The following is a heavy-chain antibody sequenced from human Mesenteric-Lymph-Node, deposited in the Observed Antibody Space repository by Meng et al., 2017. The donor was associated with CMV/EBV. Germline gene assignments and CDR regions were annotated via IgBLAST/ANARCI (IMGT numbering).Heavy chain of an antibody. Sequence: GESLKISCAASGFTFSSYGMNWVRQGPGKGLEWVSSITSDSGYIFYTTSVKGRFTISRDNAKKSLYLQMNSLRDEDTALYYCVGDYDNAFDIWGQGTMVTVSS. CDR1: GFTFSSYG. V-gene: IGHV3-21*01. D-gene: IGHD3-9*01. J-gene: IGHJ3*02. CDR2: ITSDSGYI. CDR3: VGDYDNAFDI.